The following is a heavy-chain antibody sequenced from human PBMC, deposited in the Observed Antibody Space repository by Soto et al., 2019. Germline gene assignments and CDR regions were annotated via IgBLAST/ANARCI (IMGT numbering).Heavy chain of an antibody. Sequence: GESLKISCKGSGYSFTSYWIGWVRQMPGKGLEWMGIIYPGDSDTRYSPSFQGQVTISADKSISTAYLQWSSLKASDTAMYYCARLFGVRSYRHPYYYSGMDVWGQGTTVTVSS. CDR1: GYSFTSYW. J-gene: IGHJ6*02. V-gene: IGHV5-51*01. CDR2: IYPGDSDT. CDR3: ARLFGVRSYRHPYYYSGMDV. D-gene: IGHD3-16*02.